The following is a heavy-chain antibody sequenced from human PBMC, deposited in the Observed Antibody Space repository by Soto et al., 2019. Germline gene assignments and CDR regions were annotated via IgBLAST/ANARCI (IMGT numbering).Heavy chain of an antibody. Sequence: QVQLVQSGAEVKKPGSSVKVSCKASGGTLSSYTISWVRQAPGQGLEWMGGSIPLFGTPNYAQKFQGRVTITADDSTRTGSLGLDSLGAEDSAGYGSAAGGASGNSRGFDSWGQGTLVTVSS. V-gene: IGHV1-69*01. CDR3: AAGGASGNSRGFDS. CDR2: SIPLFGTP. CDR1: GGTLSSYT. J-gene: IGHJ4*02. D-gene: IGHD6-13*01.